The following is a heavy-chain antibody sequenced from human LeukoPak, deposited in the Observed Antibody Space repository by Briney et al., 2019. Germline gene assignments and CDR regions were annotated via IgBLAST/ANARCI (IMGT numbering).Heavy chain of an antibody. J-gene: IGHJ4*02. V-gene: IGHV3-7*03. CDR1: GFTFNNYW. CDR3: GGDRTRQAY. D-gene: IGHD3-3*01. Sequence: GGSLRLSCAASGFTFNNYWMSWVRQTPGKGLEWVANIKEDGSEKYYVDSVKGRFTISRDNAKTSLYLQMNSLSAEVTAVDYCGGDRTRQAYWGQGTLVTVSS. CDR2: IKEDGSEK.